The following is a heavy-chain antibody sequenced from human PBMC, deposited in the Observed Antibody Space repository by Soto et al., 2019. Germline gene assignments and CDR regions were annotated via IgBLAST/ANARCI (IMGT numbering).Heavy chain of an antibody. D-gene: IGHD2-15*01. J-gene: IGHJ4*02. CDR2: ISDSSSYI. V-gene: IGHV3-21*01. CDR3: ALGYCSGGTCWTEFNY. CDR1: GFTFSRYS. Sequence: EVQLVESGGGLSKPGGSLRLSCAACGFTFSRYSMHWVRQAPGQGLEWVSSISDSSSYIYYADSVKGRFTISRDNAKNSLYLQMKSLRAEDTAVYHCALGYCSGGTCWTEFNYWGQGTLVTVSS.